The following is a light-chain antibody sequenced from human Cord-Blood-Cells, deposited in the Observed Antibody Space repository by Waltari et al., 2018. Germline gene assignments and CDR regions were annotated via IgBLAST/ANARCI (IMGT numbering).Light chain of an antibody. CDR3: QTWGTGIRV. Sequence: QLVLTQPPSASASLGASVKLTCTLRRGHSSYAIAWHQQQPEKGPRYLMKLNSAGSHSKGDGIPDRFSGSSSGAERYLTISSLQSEDEADYYCQTWGTGIRVFGGGTKLTVL. CDR2: LNSAGSH. CDR1: RGHSSYA. J-gene: IGLJ3*02. V-gene: IGLV4-69*01.